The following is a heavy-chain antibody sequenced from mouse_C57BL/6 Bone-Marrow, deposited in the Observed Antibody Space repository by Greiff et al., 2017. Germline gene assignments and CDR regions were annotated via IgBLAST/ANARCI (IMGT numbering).Heavy chain of an antibody. V-gene: IGHV7-3*01. J-gene: IGHJ2*01. CDR2: IRNKANGYTT. CDR3: ARSLITSVVAFDY. CDR1: GFTFTDYY. Sequence: EVKLVESGGGLVQPGGSLSLSCAASGFTFTDYYMSWVRQPPGKALEWFGFIRNKANGYTTEYSASVKGRFTISRDNSQSILYLQMNALRAEDTAIYYCARSLITSVVAFDYWGQGTTLTVSS. D-gene: IGHD1-1*01.